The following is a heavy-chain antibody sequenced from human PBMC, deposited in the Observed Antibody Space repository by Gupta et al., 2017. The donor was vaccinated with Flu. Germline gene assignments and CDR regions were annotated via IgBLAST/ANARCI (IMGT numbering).Heavy chain of an antibody. J-gene: IGHJ4*02. CDR1: GGSFSGYY. CDR3: ARGRGVPAATFDY. Sequence: QVQLQQWGAGLLKPSETLSLTCSVYGGSFSGYYWNWIRQPPGKGLEWIGEINHSGSTNYNPALKSRVTISVDTAKNQFSLKLSSVTAXDTAVYYCARGRGVPAATFDYGGQGTLVTVSS. V-gene: IGHV4-34*01. CDR2: INHSGST. D-gene: IGHD2-2*01.